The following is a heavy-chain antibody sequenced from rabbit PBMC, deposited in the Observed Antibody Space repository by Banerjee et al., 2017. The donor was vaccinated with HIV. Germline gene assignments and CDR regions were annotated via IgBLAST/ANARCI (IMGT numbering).Heavy chain of an antibody. CDR3: ARNFDL. CDR2: IYTDSGST. Sequence: QEQLEESGGDLVKPGASLTLTCKASGFDFSSNAMCWVRQAPGKGLEWIGCIYTDSGSTYYANWAKGRFTISETSSTTVTLQMTSLTAADTATYFCARNFDLWGQGTLVTVS. V-gene: IGHV1S45*01. CDR1: GFDFSSNA. J-gene: IGHJ4*01.